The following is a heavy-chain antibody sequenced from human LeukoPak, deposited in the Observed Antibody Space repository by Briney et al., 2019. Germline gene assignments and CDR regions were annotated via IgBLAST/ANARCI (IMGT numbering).Heavy chain of an antibody. J-gene: IGHJ3*02. Sequence: PGGSLRLSCAASGFTFSSYSMNWVRQAPGKGLEWVSSISSSSSYIDYADSVKGRFTISRDNAKNSLYLQMNSLRGEDTAVYYCARDRMIVVGFAAFDIWGQGTMVTVSS. CDR1: GFTFSSYS. V-gene: IGHV3-21*01. CDR2: ISSSSSYI. D-gene: IGHD3-22*01. CDR3: ARDRMIVVGFAAFDI.